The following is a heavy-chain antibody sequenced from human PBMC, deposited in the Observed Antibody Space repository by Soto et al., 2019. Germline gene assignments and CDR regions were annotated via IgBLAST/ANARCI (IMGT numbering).Heavy chain of an antibody. CDR2: IYYSGST. J-gene: IGHJ5*02. D-gene: IGHD1-26*01. CDR1: GGSVSSGSYY. V-gene: IGHV4-61*01. CDR3: AREGGSSNWFDP. Sequence: SETLSLTCTVSGGSVSSGSYYWSWIRQPPGKGLEWIGYIYYSGSTNYNPSLKSRVTISVDTSKNQFSLKLSSVTAADTAVYYCAREGGSSNWFDPWGQGTRVTVSS.